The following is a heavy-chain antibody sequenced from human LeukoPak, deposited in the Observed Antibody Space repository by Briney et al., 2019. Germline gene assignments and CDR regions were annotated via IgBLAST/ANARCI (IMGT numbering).Heavy chain of an antibody. D-gene: IGHD3-9*01. CDR1: GFTFSSYS. V-gene: IGHV3-21*01. Sequence: PGGSLRLSCAASGFTFSSYSMNWVRQAPGKGLEWVSSISSSSSYIYYADSVKGRFTISRGNAKNSLYLQMNSLRAEDTAVYYCARDGPHYDILTGYYNDYYGMDVWGKGTTVTVSS. CDR2: ISSSSSYI. CDR3: ARDGPHYDILTGYYNDYYGMDV. J-gene: IGHJ6*04.